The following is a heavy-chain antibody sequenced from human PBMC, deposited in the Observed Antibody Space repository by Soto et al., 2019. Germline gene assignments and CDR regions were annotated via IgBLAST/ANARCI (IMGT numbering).Heavy chain of an antibody. CDR1: GYSSTSYW. CDR3: ARLPPESAHGMDV. Sequence: GESLKISCKGSGYSSTSYWIGWVRQMPGKGLEWMGIIYPGDSDTRYSPSFQGQVTISADKSISTAYLQWSSLKASDTAMYYCARLPPESAHGMDVWGQGTTVTVSS. V-gene: IGHV5-51*01. J-gene: IGHJ6*02. CDR2: IYPGDSDT.